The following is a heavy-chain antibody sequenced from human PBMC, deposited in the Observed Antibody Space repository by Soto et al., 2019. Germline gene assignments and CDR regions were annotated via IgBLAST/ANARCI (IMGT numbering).Heavy chain of an antibody. J-gene: IGHJ6*02. CDR3: AREETAWPLAYGLDV. Sequence: GVLRLSCAASGFTFSIYAMHWVRQAPGKGLEWVSSIGRRSDIYYADSVKGRFTISRDNAKNSVSLQMNSLRDEDTAVYYCAREETAWPLAYGLDVWGQGTTVTVSS. CDR2: IGRRSDI. CDR1: GFTFSIYA. V-gene: IGHV3-21*01. D-gene: IGHD2-21*02.